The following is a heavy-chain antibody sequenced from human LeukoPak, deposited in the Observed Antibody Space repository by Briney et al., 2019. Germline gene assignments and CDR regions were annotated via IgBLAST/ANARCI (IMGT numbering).Heavy chain of an antibody. Sequence: KVSFKASGGPFSSYAISWVRQAPGQGLEWMGGIIPIFGTANYSQKFQGRGTITTDESTSTAYMELSSLRSEDTAVYYCARLWDYSSGYNDYWGQGTLVTVSS. J-gene: IGHJ4*02. CDR3: ARLWDYSSGYNDY. D-gene: IGHD3-22*01. CDR2: IIPIFGTA. V-gene: IGHV1-69*05. CDR1: GGPFSSYA.